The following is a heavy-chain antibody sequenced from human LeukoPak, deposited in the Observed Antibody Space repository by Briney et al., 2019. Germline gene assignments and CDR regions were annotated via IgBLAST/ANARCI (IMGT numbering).Heavy chain of an antibody. CDR1: GFTFSSYA. D-gene: IGHD6-6*01. V-gene: IGHV3-23*01. CDR3: ARDFSSSSTAYFQH. CDR2: ISGSGGST. J-gene: IGHJ1*01. Sequence: PGGSLRLSCAASGFTFSSYAMSWVRQAPGKGLEWVSAISGSGGSTYYADSVKGRFTISRDNAKNSLYLQMNSLRPEDTAVYYCARDFSSSSTAYFQHWGQGTLVTVSS.